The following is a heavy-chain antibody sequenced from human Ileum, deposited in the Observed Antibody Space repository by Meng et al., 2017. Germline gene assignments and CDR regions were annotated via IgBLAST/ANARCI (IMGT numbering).Heavy chain of an antibody. Sequence: HVQLQESGPGLVKPSQTLSLTCTVSGGSISSGDYYWSWIRQPPGKGLEWIGYIYYSGSTYYNPSLKSRVTISVDTSKNQFSLKLSSVTAADTAVYYCARENTIFGVVWGSWFDPWGQGTLVTVSS. CDR2: IYYSGST. CDR1: GGSISSGDYY. CDR3: ARENTIFGVVWGSWFDP. J-gene: IGHJ5*02. D-gene: IGHD3-3*01. V-gene: IGHV4-30-4*01.